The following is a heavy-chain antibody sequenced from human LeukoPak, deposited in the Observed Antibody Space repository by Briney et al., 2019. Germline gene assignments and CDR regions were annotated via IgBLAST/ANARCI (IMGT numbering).Heavy chain of an antibody. CDR1: GDSISSYY. Sequence: PSETLSLTCTVSGDSISSYYWSWIRQPPGEGLEWIGHIYYSGSTSYNPSLKSRVTISIDTSKNQFSLKLSSVTAADTAVYYCARDPAVWGKGTTVSVSS. CDR3: ARDPAV. D-gene: IGHD2-2*01. J-gene: IGHJ6*04. V-gene: IGHV4-59*01. CDR2: IYYSGST.